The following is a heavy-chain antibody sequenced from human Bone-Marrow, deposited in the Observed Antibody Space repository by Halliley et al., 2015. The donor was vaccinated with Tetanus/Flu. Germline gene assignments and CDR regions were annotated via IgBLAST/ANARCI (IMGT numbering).Heavy chain of an antibody. CDR2: IYPGDSDT. D-gene: IGHD3-3*01. V-gene: IGHV5-51*03. CDR1: GYTFTTYW. J-gene: IGHJ4*02. Sequence: VQLVQSGAEVKKPGESLKISCKGSGYTFTTYWIGWVRQMPGKGLEWMGIIYPGDSDTRYSPSFQGQVAISADKSISTTYLQWTSLKASDTATYYYARRYYGLFSGAYQYFDYWGQGTLVTVSS. CDR3: ARRYYGLFSGAYQYFDY.